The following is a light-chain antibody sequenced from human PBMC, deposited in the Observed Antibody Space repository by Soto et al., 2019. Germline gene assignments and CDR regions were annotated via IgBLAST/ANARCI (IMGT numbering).Light chain of an antibody. CDR2: GAS. CDR1: QSVSSN. Sequence: EIVMTQSPATLSVSPGERATLSCRASQSVSSNLAWYQQKPGQAPRLLIYGASTRATGIPARFSGSGSGTEVTLTISSLQSADLAVYDCQQYNSWPPLTFGGGTKVEIK. CDR3: QQYNSWPPLT. V-gene: IGKV3-15*01. J-gene: IGKJ4*01.